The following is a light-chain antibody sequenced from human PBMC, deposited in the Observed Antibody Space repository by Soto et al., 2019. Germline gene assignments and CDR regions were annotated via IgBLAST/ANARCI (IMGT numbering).Light chain of an antibody. CDR3: QQYNNWPPWT. J-gene: IGKJ1*01. Sequence: EIVMTQSPATLSVSPGERATLSCRASQSVSSNLAWYQQKPGQAPRLLIYGASTRATGIPARFSGSGSGTAFTLTISSLQSEDFAVHYCQQYNNWPPWTFGQGTMVEIK. CDR2: GAS. CDR1: QSVSSN. V-gene: IGKV3-15*01.